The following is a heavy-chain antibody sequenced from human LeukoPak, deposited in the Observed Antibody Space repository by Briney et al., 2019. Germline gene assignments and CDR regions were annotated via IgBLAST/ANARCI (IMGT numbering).Heavy chain of an antibody. CDR1: GGTFSSYA. CDR3: AREGEEMATITGFDY. Sequence: ASVKVPCKASGGTFSSYAISWVRQAPGQGLEWMGWINPNSGGTNYAQKFQGRVTMTRDTSISTAYMELSRLRSDDTAVYYCAREGEEMATITGFDYWGQGTLVTVSS. D-gene: IGHD5-24*01. CDR2: INPNSGGT. J-gene: IGHJ4*02. V-gene: IGHV1-2*02.